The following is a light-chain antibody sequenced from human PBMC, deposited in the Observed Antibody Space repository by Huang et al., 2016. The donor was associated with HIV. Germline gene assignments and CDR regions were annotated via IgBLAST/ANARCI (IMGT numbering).Light chain of an antibody. CDR1: QSVSHY. CDR3: HESDTWPRLT. Sequence: IVLTQSPASLSLSPGERATLSCRASQSVSHYLAWYQHKPGQPPRLLIYGASRRATDIPTRFNGTGSGTDFTLTISSLETEDSAVYYCHESDTWPRLTLGGGTKVEIK. J-gene: IGKJ4*01. CDR2: GAS. V-gene: IGKV3-11*01.